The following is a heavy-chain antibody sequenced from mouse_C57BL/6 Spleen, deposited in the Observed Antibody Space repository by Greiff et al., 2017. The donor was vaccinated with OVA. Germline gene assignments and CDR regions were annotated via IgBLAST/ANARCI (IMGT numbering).Heavy chain of an antibody. D-gene: IGHD4-1*01. J-gene: IGHJ2*01. V-gene: IGHV5-6*02. Sequence: DVKLVESGGDLVKPGGSLKLSCAASGFTFSSYGMSWVRQTPDKRLEWVATISSGGSYTYYPDSVKGRFTISRDNAKNTLYLQMSSLKSEDTAMYYCARHILGLYYFDYWGQGTTLTVSS. CDR1: GFTFSSYG. CDR3: ARHILGLYYFDY. CDR2: ISSGGSYT.